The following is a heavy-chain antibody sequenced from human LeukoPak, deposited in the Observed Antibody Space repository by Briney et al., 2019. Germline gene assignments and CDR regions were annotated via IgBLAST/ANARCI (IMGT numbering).Heavy chain of an antibody. J-gene: IGHJ4*02. D-gene: IGHD6-6*01. CDR3: AKMPGLSARGGVDY. CDR2: ISGSGGST. Sequence: PGGSLRLSCAASGFTVSSNYMSWVRQAPGKGLEWVSVISGSGGSTYYADSVKGRVTISRDNSKNTLYLQMNSLRAEDTAVYYCAKMPGLSARGGVDYWGQGTLVTVSS. CDR1: GFTVSSNY. V-gene: IGHV3-23*01.